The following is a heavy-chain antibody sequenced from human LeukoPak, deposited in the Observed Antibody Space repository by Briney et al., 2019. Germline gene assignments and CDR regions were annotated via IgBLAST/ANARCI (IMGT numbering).Heavy chain of an antibody. J-gene: IGHJ4*02. CDR3: AKGARYFDWLDN. D-gene: IGHD3-9*01. V-gene: IGHV3-23*01. CDR1: GFTFSNYA. Sequence: GGSLRLSCAASGFTFSNYAMNWVRQAPGKGLEWVSTISGSGGNTYYADSVKGRFTISRDNSKNTLYLQMNSLRAEDTAVYYCAKGARYFDWLDNWGQGTLVTVSS. CDR2: ISGSGGNT.